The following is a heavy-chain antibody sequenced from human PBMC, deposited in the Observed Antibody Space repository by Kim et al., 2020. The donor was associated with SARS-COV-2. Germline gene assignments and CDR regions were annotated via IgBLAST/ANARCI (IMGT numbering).Heavy chain of an antibody. J-gene: IGHJ5*02. V-gene: IGHV3-11*05. D-gene: IGHD2-2*03. CDR3: ARDVFRLDRADGSGFDP. Sequence: SGKGRLTISRDNAKTSLYLKMNSLRAEDTAVYYCARDVFRLDRADGSGFDPWGQGTLVTVSS.